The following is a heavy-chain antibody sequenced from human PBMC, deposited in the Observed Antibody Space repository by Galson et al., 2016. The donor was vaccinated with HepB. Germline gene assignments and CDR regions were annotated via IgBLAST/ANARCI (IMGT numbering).Heavy chain of an antibody. V-gene: IGHV3-23*01. J-gene: IGHJ4*02. CDR3: AKDASVDAFFNPPSPNFDN. CDR2: ISSSGGSS. D-gene: IGHD5-12*01. Sequence: SLRLSCAASGFTFSSYAMSWVRQAPGKGLEWVSGISSSGGSSYVAEAVKGRFTISRDNSKNTLYLQVNSLRAEDTAVYFCAKDASVDAFFNPPSPNFDNWGQGALVTVSS. CDR1: GFTFSSYA.